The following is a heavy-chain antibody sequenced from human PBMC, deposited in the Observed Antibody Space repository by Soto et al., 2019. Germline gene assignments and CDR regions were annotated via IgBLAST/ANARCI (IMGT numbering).Heavy chain of an antibody. Sequence: QVQLVESGGGVVQPGRSLRLSCAASGFTFSSYGMHWVRQAPGKGLEWVAVICYDGSNKYYADSVKGRFTISRDNSKNTLYLQMNSLRAEDTAVYYCARQKGGATTRSYYFGMDVWGQGTTVTVSS. V-gene: IGHV3-33*01. J-gene: IGHJ6*02. D-gene: IGHD1-26*01. CDR3: ARQKGGATTRSYYFGMDV. CDR2: ICYDGSNK. CDR1: GFTFSSYG.